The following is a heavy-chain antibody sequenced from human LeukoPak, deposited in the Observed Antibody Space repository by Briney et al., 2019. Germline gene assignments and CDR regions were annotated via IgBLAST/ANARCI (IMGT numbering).Heavy chain of an antibody. CDR2: ISYELSKQ. Sequence: RGCLSLTCAASGFTVSSYAMHWVRQATGKGLEWVAAISYELSKQFYADSVKGRFTISRDNSHNTLYLQMNSLRAEDTAVYYCANDGAGSDAFDIWGQGTMVTVSS. J-gene: IGHJ3*02. CDR1: GFTVSSYA. V-gene: IGHV3-30*18. CDR3: ANDGAGSDAFDI. D-gene: IGHD5-24*01.